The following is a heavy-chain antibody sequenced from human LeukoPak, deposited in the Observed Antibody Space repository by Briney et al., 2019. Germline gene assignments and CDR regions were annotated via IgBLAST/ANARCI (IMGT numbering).Heavy chain of an antibody. Sequence: PGGSLRLSCAASGFTFSSYGMHWVRQAPGKGLEWVAVIWYDGSNKYYADSAKGRFTISRDNSKNTLYLQMNSLRAEDTAVYYCARDGPNWNYALDYWGQGTLVTVSS. CDR2: IWYDGSNK. J-gene: IGHJ4*02. D-gene: IGHD1-7*01. CDR3: ARDGPNWNYALDY. V-gene: IGHV3-33*01. CDR1: GFTFSSYG.